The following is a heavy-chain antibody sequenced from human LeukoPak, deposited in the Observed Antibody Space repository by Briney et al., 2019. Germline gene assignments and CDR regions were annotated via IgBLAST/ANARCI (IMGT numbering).Heavy chain of an antibody. CDR1: GYTFTGYY. J-gene: IGHJ3*02. CDR2: INPNSGGT. CDR3: ARGWELLGPDAFDI. Sequence: ASVKVSCKASGYTFTGYYMHWVRQAPGQGLEWMGWINPNSGGTNYAQKFQGRVTMTRDTSISTAYMELSRLRSDDTAVYYCARGWELLGPDAFDIWGQGTMVTVSS. D-gene: IGHD1-26*01. V-gene: IGHV1-2*02.